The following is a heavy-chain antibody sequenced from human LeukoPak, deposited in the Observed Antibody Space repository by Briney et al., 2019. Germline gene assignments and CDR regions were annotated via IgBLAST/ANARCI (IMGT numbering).Heavy chain of an antibody. J-gene: IGHJ4*02. Sequence: GGSLRLSCAASGFTFDDYAMHWVRQAPGKGLEWVSGISWNSGSIGYADSVKGRFTISRDNAKNSLYLQMNSLRAEDTALYYCEKASYDILTGLDHWGQGTLVTVSS. D-gene: IGHD3-9*01. V-gene: IGHV3-9*01. CDR3: EKASYDILTGLDH. CDR2: ISWNSGSI. CDR1: GFTFDDYA.